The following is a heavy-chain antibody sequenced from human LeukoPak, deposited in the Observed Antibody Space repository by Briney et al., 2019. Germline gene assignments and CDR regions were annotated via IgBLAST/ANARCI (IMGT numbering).Heavy chain of an antibody. CDR2: ISYDGSNK. CDR1: GFTFSSYA. CDR3: ARGASYSSSWN. J-gene: IGHJ4*02. Sequence: GGSLRLSCAASGFTFSSYAMHWVRQAPGKGLEWVAVISYDGSNKYYADSVKGRFTISRDNSKNTLYLQMSSLRAEDTAVYYCARGASYSSSWNWGQGTLVTVSS. V-gene: IGHV3-30-3*01. D-gene: IGHD6-13*01.